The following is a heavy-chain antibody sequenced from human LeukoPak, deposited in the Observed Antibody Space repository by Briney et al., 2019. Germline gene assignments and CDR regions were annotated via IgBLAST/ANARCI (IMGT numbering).Heavy chain of an antibody. CDR3: ARDPVEWELLLDY. V-gene: IGHV3-7*01. CDR1: GFTFSSYS. J-gene: IGHJ4*02. D-gene: IGHD1-26*01. CDR2: MNIDGSEK. Sequence: GGSLRLSCAASGFTFSSYSMNWVRQAPGEGLEWVANMNIDGSEKYYADSVKGRFSISRDNARNSVYLQMASLRVEDTAVYYCARDPVEWELLLDYWGQGTLVTVSS.